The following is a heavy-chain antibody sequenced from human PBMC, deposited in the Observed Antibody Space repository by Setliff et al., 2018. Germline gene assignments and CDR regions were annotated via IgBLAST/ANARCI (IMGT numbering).Heavy chain of an antibody. CDR3: ARHKSNGSGSYPSLSMDV. D-gene: IGHD3-10*01. CDR2: IYYSGST. CDR1: GGSISSGNYY. Sequence: SETLSLTCMVSGGSISSGNYYWGLIRQPPGKGLEWVATIYYSGSTYSNPSLKSRLIISVDAPDNQFSVKLSSVTAADTAVYYCARHKSNGSGSYPSLSMDVWGNGIMVTVSS. J-gene: IGHJ6*03. V-gene: IGHV4-39*01.